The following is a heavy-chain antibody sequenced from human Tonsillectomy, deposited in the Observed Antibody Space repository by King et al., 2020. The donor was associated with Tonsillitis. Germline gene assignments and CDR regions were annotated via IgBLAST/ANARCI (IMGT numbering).Heavy chain of an antibody. CDR2: ISSSSSTI. V-gene: IGHV3-48*01. CDR3: ARDGFGYYYGSGSYYKDNIFDY. D-gene: IGHD3-10*01. Sequence: NWVRQAPGKGLEWVSYISSSSSTIYYADSVKGRFTISRDNAKNSLYLQMNSLRAEDTAVYYCARDGFGYYYGSGSYYKDNIFDYWGQGTLVNVSS. J-gene: IGHJ4*02.